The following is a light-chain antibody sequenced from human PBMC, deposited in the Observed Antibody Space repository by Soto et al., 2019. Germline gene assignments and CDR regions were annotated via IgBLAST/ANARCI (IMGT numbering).Light chain of an antibody. Sequence: QSVLTQPPSASGSPGQSVTISCIGTSSDVGGYNYVSWYQQHPGKAPKLMIYEVSKRPSGVPVRFSGSKSGNTASLTFFGLQAEDEADYYCSSYAASNNLGVFGGGTQLTVL. V-gene: IGLV2-8*01. CDR3: SSYAASNNLGV. J-gene: IGLJ2*01. CDR2: EVS. CDR1: SSDVGGYNY.